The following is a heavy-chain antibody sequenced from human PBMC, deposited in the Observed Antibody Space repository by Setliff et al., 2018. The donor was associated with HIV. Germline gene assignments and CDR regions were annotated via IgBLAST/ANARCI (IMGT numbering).Heavy chain of an antibody. V-gene: IGHV3-7*03. CDR1: GFLFGNSW. CDR2: MNQDGSTK. Sequence: GESLKISCVASGFLFGNSWMVWVRHTPGTGLEWVAVMNQDGSTKNYVDSAKGRFTISRDNTKNSVYLQMNSLRAEDTAVYYCVRGSGWLFDYWGQGTLVTVSS. J-gene: IGHJ4*02. D-gene: IGHD6-19*01. CDR3: VRGSGWLFDY.